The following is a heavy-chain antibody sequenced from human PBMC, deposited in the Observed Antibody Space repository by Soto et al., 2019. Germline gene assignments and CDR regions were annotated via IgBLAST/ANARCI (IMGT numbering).Heavy chain of an antibody. CDR1: GGTFSSYD. CDR2: IIPIFGTA. CDR3: ARSERGWFDT. D-gene: IGHD3-16*01. J-gene: IGHJ5*02. V-gene: IGHV1-69*01. Sequence: QVQLVQSGAEVKKPWSSVKVSCKASGGTFSSYDISWVRQAPGQGLEWMGGIIPIFGTANYAQKFQGRVTITADESTSTAYMELSRLRSEYTAVYYCARSERGWFDTWGQGTLVTVSS.